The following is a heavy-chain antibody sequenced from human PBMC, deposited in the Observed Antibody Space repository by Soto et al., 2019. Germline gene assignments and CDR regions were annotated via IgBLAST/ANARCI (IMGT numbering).Heavy chain of an antibody. Sequence: GGSLRLSCAAPGFTFSSYAMGWVRQGPGKGLEWVAVVSIGGSTHYADSVRGRFTISRDNSKNTLSLQMNSLTAEDTAVYFCANRRGAGGHFDYWGQGPLVTVSS. V-gene: IGHV3-23*01. CDR3: ANRRGAGGHFDY. CDR1: GFTFSSYA. D-gene: IGHD2-15*01. J-gene: IGHJ4*02. CDR2: VSIGGST.